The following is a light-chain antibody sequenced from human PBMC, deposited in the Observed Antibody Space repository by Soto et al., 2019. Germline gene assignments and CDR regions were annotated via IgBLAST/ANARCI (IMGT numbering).Light chain of an antibody. V-gene: IGKV3-20*01. CDR1: QGVSSNS. J-gene: IGKJ2*03. CDR3: QQYNFFSRS. CDR2: GAS. Sequence: IVLTQSPGTLSLSPGERATLSCRASQGVSSNSLAWYQQKPGQAPRLLIYGASSRATGIPDRFSASGSGTDFTLTINRLEPEDFATFYCQQYNFFSRSFGQGTKLEIK.